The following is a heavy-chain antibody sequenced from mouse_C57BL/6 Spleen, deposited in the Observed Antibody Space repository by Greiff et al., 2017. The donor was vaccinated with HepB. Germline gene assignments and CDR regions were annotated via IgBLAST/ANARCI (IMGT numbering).Heavy chain of an antibody. J-gene: IGHJ4*01. D-gene: IGHD2-4*01. CDR2: ISSGSSTI. V-gene: IGHV5-17*01. CDR3: ARRPRYDYDWAMDY. CDR1: GFTFSDYG. Sequence: EVKLMESGGGLVKPGGSLKLSCAASGFTFSDYGMHWVRQAPEKGLEWVAYISSGSSTIYYADTVKGRFTISRDNAKNTLFLQMTSLRSEDTAMYYCARRPRYDYDWAMDYWGQGTSVTVSS.